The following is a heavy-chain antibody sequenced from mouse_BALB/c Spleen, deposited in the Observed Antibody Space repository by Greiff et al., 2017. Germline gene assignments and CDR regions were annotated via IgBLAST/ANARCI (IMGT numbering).Heavy chain of an antibody. CDR1: GYSFTGYN. J-gene: IGHJ4*01. CDR2: IDPYYGGT. CDR3: ARSQVRITTDYNAMDY. D-gene: IGHD1-1*01. V-gene: IGHV1-39*01. Sequence: EVKLQESGPELEKPGASVKISCKASGYSFTGYNMNWVKQSNGKSLEWIGNIDPYYGGTSYNQKFKGKATLTVDKSSSTAYMQLKSLTSEDSAVYYCARSQVRITTDYNAMDYWGQGTSVTVSA.